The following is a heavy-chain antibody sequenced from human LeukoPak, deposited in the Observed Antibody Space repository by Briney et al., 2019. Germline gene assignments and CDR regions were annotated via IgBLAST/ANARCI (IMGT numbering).Heavy chain of an antibody. CDR1: GGTFSSYA. J-gene: IGHJ4*02. D-gene: IGHD3-10*01. V-gene: IGHV1-69*13. CDR3: AILGYYYGSGTNPAIDY. CDR2: IIPIFGTA. Sequence: ASVKVSCKASGGTFSSYAISWVRQAPGQGLEWMGGIIPIFGTANYAQKFQGRVTITADETTSTAYMELSSLRSEDTAVYYCAILGYYYGSGTNPAIDYWGQGTLVTVSS.